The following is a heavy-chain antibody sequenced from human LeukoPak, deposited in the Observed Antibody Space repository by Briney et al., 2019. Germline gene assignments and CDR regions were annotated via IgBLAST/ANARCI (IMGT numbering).Heavy chain of an antibody. Sequence: ASVKVSCKAFGYTFTSNYMHWVRQAPGQGPEWMGVISPSGGSTTYAQKFQGRVTLTRDMSTSTAYMELRSLRSDDTAVYYCARDSGWRYGDYDAFDIWGQGTMVTVSS. J-gene: IGHJ3*02. CDR3: ARDSGWRYGDYDAFDI. V-gene: IGHV1-46*01. D-gene: IGHD4-17*01. CDR1: GYTFTSNY. CDR2: ISPSGGST.